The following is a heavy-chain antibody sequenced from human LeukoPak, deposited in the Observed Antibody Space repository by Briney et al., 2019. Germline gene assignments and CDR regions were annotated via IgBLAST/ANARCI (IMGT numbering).Heavy chain of an antibody. J-gene: IGHJ3*02. Sequence: GGSLRLSCAASGFTFSSYGMHWVRQAPGKGLEWVAVISYDGSNKYYADSVKGRFTISRDNSKNTLYLQMNSLRAEDTAVYYCAKEWDSGAFDIWGQGTMVTVSS. CDR3: AKEWDSGAFDI. D-gene: IGHD1-26*01. CDR2: ISYDGSNK. CDR1: GFTFSSYG. V-gene: IGHV3-30*18.